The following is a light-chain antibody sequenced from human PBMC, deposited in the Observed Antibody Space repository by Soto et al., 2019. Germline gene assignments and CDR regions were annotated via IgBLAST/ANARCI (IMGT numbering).Light chain of an antibody. CDR1: SSDVGTYNL. V-gene: IGLV2-23*02. CDR2: EVT. Sequence: QSALTQPASVSASPGQSITISCTGTSSDVGTYNLVSWYQQYPGKAPKVVISEVTKRPSGVSDRFSGSKSGNMASLTISGLQPEDEADYYCRSYAGTGTWVFGGGTKVTVL. CDR3: RSYAGTGTWV. J-gene: IGLJ3*02.